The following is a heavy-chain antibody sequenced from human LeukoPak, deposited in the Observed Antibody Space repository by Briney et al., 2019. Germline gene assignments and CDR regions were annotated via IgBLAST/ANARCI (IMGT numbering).Heavy chain of an antibody. J-gene: IGHJ6*03. V-gene: IGHV4-59*01. CDR1: GGSISSYY. D-gene: IGHD6-13*01. CDR3: VAAGTNYYYYYMDV. Sequence: PSETLSLTCTVSGGSISSYYWSWIRQPPGKGLEWIGYIYYSGSTNYNPSLKSRVTISVDTSKNQFSLKLSSVTAADTAAYCCVAAGTNYYYYYMDVWGKGTTVTVSS. CDR2: IYYSGST.